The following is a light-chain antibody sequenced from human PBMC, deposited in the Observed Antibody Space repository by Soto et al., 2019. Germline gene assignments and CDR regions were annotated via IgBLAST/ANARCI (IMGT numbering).Light chain of an antibody. J-gene: IGKJ1*01. CDR2: DAS. V-gene: IGKV3-11*01. Sequence: ENVLTQTPATLSLSPGERVTLSCRASQSVGNYFAWYQQKPGQAPRLLIYDASNRATGIPARFSGSGSGTDFTLTISSLEPEDFAVYYCQQRGNWPPWTFGQGTKVEIK. CDR1: QSVGNY. CDR3: QQRGNWPPWT.